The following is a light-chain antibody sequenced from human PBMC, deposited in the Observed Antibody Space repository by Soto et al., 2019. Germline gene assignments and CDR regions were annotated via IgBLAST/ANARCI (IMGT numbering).Light chain of an antibody. V-gene: IGLV2-11*01. CDR3: CSYGGRYAPYV. J-gene: IGLJ1*01. CDR2: DVT. Sequence: QSALTQPRSVSGSPGQSVSISCSGTDTDVGSYNYVSWYQQYPDEAPKRIIYDVTKRPSGVPDRFSGAKSGNTASLTISGLQAEDEADYYCCSYGGRYAPYVFGTGTKVTVL. CDR1: DTDVGSYNY.